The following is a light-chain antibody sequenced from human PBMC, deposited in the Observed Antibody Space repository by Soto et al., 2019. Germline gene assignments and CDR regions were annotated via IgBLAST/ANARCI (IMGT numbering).Light chain of an antibody. Sequence: EIVFTQSPATLSLSPGERATLSCRASQSVSRYLAWYQQKPGQAPRLLIYDASNRDTGIPARFSGSGSGTDFTLTISRLEPKDFSVYYCQQRSNWPITFGQGTRLEIK. J-gene: IGKJ5*01. CDR1: QSVSRY. CDR3: QQRSNWPIT. V-gene: IGKV3-11*01. CDR2: DAS.